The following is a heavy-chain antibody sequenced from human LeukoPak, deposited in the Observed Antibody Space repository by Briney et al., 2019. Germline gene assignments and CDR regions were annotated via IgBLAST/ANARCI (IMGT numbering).Heavy chain of an antibody. CDR2: IYNSGST. V-gene: IGHV4-59*01. J-gene: IGHJ3*02. CDR3: ARALRLWGGNSGIAFDI. D-gene: IGHD4-23*01. CDR1: GGSISSYY. Sequence: KASETLSLTCTVSGGSISSYYWSWIRQPPEKGLEWIGYIYNSGSTNYNHSLKSRVTISEDMSNNQFSLKLSSVTAADTAVYYCARALRLWGGNSGIAFDIWGQGTMVTVSS.